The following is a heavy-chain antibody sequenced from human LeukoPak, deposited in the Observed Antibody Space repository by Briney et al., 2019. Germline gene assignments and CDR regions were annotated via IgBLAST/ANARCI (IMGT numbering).Heavy chain of an antibody. CDR2: INPNSGGT. Sequence: ASVKVSCKASGYTFTGYYMHAVRQAPGQGLEWMGWINPNSGGTNYAQKFQGRVTMTRDTSISTAYMELSRLRSDDTAVYYCARATTRGSSSWFTGYWGQGTLVTVSS. J-gene: IGHJ4*02. D-gene: IGHD6-13*01. CDR3: ARATTRGSSSWFTGY. CDR1: GYTFTGYY. V-gene: IGHV1-2*02.